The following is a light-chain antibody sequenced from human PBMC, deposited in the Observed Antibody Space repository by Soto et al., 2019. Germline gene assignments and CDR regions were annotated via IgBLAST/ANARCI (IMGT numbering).Light chain of an antibody. J-gene: IGKJ2*01. CDR3: QQYDHPPYT. CDR1: QMIARW. CDR2: DAT. V-gene: IGKV1-5*01. Sequence: IQMTQSPSTLSASVGDTVTLTCRSSQMIARWLAWYQQKPGTAPRLIIYDATSLQSGVPSRFSASASGTDFTLTISSLHPDDFATYYCQQYDHPPYTFGQGTKLEIK.